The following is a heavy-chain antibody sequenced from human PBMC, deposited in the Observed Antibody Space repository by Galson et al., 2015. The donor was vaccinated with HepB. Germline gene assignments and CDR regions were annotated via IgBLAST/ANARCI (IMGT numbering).Heavy chain of an antibody. Sequence: SVKVSCKASGYTFTGYYMHWVRQAPGQGLEWMGWINPNSGGTNYAQKFQGRVTMTRDTSISTAYMELSRLRSDDTAVYYCARDPVAVAQTFDYWGQGTLVTVSS. D-gene: IGHD6-19*01. J-gene: IGHJ4*02. CDR3: ARDPVAVAQTFDY. V-gene: IGHV1-2*02. CDR1: GYTFTGYY. CDR2: INPNSGGT.